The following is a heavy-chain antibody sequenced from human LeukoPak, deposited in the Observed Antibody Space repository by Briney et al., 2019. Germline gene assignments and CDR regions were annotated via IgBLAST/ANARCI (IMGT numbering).Heavy chain of an antibody. V-gene: IGHV3-23*01. J-gene: IGHJ4*02. CDR1: GFTFSSYA. Sequence: GGSLRLSCATSGFTFSSYAMSWVRQAPGKGLEWVSGIGASGGSTYYADSVKGRFTISRDNSKNTLYLQMNSLRAEDTAVYYCASGGSIAAAVFHWGQGTLVTVSS. CDR2: IGASGGST. D-gene: IGHD6-13*01. CDR3: ASGGSIAAAVFH.